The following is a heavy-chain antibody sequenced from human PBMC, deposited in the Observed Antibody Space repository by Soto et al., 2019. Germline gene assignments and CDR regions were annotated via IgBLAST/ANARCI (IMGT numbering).Heavy chain of an antibody. CDR2: IYYSGST. V-gene: IGHV4-59*01. D-gene: IGHD3-3*01. CDR3: AREQGITIFGVVTPYYFDY. J-gene: IGHJ4*02. CDR1: GGSISSYY. Sequence: SETLSLTCTVSGGSISSYYWSWIRQPPGKGLEWIGYIYYSGSTNYNPSLKSRVTISVDTSKNQFSLKLSSVTAADTAVYYCAREQGITIFGVVTPYYFDYWGQGTLVTV.